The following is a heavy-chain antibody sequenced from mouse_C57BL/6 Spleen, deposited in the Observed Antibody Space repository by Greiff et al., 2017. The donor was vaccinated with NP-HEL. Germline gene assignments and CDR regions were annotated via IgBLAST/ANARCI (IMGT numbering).Heavy chain of an antibody. CDR2: IYPGDGDT. J-gene: IGHJ4*01. Sequence: QVQLQQSGPELVKPGASVKISCKASGYAFSSSWMNWVKQRPGKGLEWIGRIYPGDGDTNYNGKFKGKATLTADKSSSTAYMQLSSLTSEDSAVYFCAREGDGYLYAMDYWGQGTSVTVSS. CDR3: AREGDGYLYAMDY. D-gene: IGHD2-3*01. CDR1: GYAFSSSW. V-gene: IGHV1-82*01.